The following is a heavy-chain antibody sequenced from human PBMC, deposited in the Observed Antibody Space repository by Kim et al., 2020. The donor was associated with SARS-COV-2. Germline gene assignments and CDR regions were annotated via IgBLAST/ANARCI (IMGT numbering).Heavy chain of an antibody. CDR1: GGSISSYY. CDR3: ARDTGSSGYYESWYFDL. CDR2: IYYSGST. J-gene: IGHJ2*01. D-gene: IGHD3-22*01. Sequence: SETLSLTCTVSGGSISSYYWSWNRQPPGKGLEWIGYIYYSGSTNYNPSLKSRVTISVDTSKNQFSLKLSSVTAADTAGYYCARDTGSSGYYESWYFDLWG. V-gene: IGHV4-59*13.